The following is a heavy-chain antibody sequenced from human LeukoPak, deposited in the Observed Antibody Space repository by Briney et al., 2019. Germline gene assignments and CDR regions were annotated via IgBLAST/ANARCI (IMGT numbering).Heavy chain of an antibody. V-gene: IGHV3-48*03. CDR2: ISNSGSTI. CDR1: GFTFSSYE. CDR3: ARADGWFGSPAY. J-gene: IGHJ4*02. D-gene: IGHD3-10*01. Sequence: GGSLRLSCAASGFTFSSYEMNWVRQAPGEGLQWVSYISNSGSTIYYADSVKGRFTISRDNAKSSLYLQMKSLRADDTAVYYCARADGWFGSPAYWGQGTLVTVSS.